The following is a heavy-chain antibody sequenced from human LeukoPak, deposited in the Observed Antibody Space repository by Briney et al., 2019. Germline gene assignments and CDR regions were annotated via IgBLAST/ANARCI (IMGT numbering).Heavy chain of an antibody. V-gene: IGHV3-21*06. CDR2: ISSRSRDV. J-gene: IGHJ2*01. Sequence: GGSLRLSCAASGFIFSSYNMNWVRQDPGKGLEWVSSISSRSRDVYYADSVKGRFTISRDNTKSSLFLQMDSLRAEDTAVYYCASTIVTTVYPPGWYFDLWGRGTQVTVSS. D-gene: IGHD4-17*01. CDR1: GFIFSSYN. CDR3: ASTIVTTVYPPGWYFDL.